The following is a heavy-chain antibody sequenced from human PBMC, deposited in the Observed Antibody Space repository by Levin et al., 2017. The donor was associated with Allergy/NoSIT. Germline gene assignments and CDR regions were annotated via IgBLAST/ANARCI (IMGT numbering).Heavy chain of an antibody. CDR1: GGTFSSYT. V-gene: IGHV1-69*13. J-gene: IGHJ4*02. Sequence: ASVKVSCKASGGTFSSYTFNWVRQAPGQGLEWMGGIIPIFGSPNYAQKFQGRVTISADESTTTAYLELSSLTSEDTAFYYCASQAAATGSGASFDYWGQGTPVTVSS. CDR3: ASQAAATGSGASFDY. CDR2: IIPIFGSP. D-gene: IGHD6-13*01.